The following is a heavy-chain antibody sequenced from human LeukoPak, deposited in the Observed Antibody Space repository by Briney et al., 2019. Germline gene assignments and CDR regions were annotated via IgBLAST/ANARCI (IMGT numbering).Heavy chain of an antibody. CDR1: GFTFSSYS. CDR3: TTYGSGRKFDY. D-gene: IGHD3-10*01. Sequence: GGSLRLSCAASGFTFSSYSMNWVRQAPGKGLEWVGRIESKTDGGTTDYAAPVKGRFTISRDDSTNTLYLQMNSLKSEDTAVYYCTTYGSGRKFDYWGQGILVTVSS. CDR2: IESKTDGGTT. V-gene: IGHV3-15*04. J-gene: IGHJ4*02.